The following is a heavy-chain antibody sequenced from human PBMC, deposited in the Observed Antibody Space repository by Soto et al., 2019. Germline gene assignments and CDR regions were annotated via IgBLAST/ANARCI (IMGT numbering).Heavy chain of an antibody. CDR3: ATSTGAAKAFDI. D-gene: IGHD1-26*01. CDR1: GGSISSSNW. J-gene: IGHJ3*02. Sequence: SETLSLTCAVSGGSISSSNWWSWVRQPPGKGLEWIGEIYHSGSTNYNPSLKSRVTISVDKSKNQFSLKLSSVTAADTAVYYCATSTGAAKAFDIWGQGTMVTVSS. CDR2: IYHSGST. V-gene: IGHV4-4*02.